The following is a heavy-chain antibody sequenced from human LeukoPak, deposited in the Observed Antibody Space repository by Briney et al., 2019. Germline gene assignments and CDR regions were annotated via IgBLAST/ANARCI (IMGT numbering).Heavy chain of an antibody. Sequence: SETLSLTCTVSGGSISSSSYYWGWIRQPPGKGLEWIGSIYYSGSTYYNPSLKSRVTISVDTSKNQFSLKLSSVTAAGTAVYYCASLKASGSYYTLPDYFDYWGQGTLVTVSS. CDR2: IYYSGST. D-gene: IGHD1-26*01. J-gene: IGHJ4*02. V-gene: IGHV4-39*01. CDR3: ASLKASGSYYTLPDYFDY. CDR1: GGSISSSSYY.